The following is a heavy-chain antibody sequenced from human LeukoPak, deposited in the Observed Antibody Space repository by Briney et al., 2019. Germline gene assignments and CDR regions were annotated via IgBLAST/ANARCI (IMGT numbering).Heavy chain of an antibody. CDR3: AKDRGVSLNYYYGSGEGIDY. Sequence: PGGSLRLSCAASGFTFDDYAMHWVRQAPGKGLEWVSLISWDGGSTYYADSVKGRFTISRDNSKNSLYLQMNSLRAEDTALYYCAKDRGVSLNYYYGSGEGIDYWGQGTLVTVSS. D-gene: IGHD3-10*01. CDR1: GFTFDDYA. V-gene: IGHV3-43D*03. J-gene: IGHJ4*02. CDR2: ISWDGGST.